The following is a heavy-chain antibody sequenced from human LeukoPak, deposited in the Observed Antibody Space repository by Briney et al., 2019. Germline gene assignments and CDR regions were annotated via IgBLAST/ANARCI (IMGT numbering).Heavy chain of an antibody. CDR1: GYTFSSYD. J-gene: IGHJ6*02. Sequence: ASVKVSCKASGYTFSSYDINWVRQATGQGLEWLGWMNPNSGNTGYAQKFQGRVPMTRNTSISTAYMELSSLRSEDTAVYYCARVRGSYYYYGMDGWGQGTTVTVSS. CDR2: MNPNSGNT. V-gene: IGHV1-8*01. D-gene: IGHD2-15*01. CDR3: ARVRGSYYYYGMDG.